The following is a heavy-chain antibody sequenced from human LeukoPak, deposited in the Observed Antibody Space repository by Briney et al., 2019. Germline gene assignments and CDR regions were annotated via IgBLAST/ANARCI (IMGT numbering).Heavy chain of an antibody. CDR1: GFTFSNYV. J-gene: IGHJ6*02. CDR3: AKDKSVGSQDYGMDV. Sequence: PGASLRLSCAASGFTFSNYVMSWVRQAPGKGLEWVSGISGSGSSTYYADSVKGRFTISRDNSKNTLYLQMNSLRAEDTALYYCAKDKSVGSQDYGMDVWGQGTTVTVSS. CDR2: ISGSGSST. D-gene: IGHD1-26*01. V-gene: IGHV3-23*01.